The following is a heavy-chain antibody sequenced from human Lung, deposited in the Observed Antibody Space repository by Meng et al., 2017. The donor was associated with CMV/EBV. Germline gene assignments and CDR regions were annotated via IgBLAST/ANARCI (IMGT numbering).Heavy chain of an antibody. D-gene: IGHD6-13*01. CDR3: AKDRAAAGINYFDY. CDR2: ITWNSDIT. CDR1: GFNFDDYA. J-gene: IGHJ4*02. Sequence: SXKISCAASGFNFDDYAMHWVRQAPGKGLEWVSSITWNSDITDYADSVKGRFTISRDNAKNSLYLQMNSLRAEDTALYYFAKDRAAAGINYFDYLGQGXLVTVSS. V-gene: IGHV3-9*01.